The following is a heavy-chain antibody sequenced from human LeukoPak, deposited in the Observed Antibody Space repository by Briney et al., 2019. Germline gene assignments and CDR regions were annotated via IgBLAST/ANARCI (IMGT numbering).Heavy chain of an antibody. CDR1: VGSISKYY. CDR3: ARHHSSGYYFDY. V-gene: IGHV4-59*08. D-gene: IGHD3-22*01. J-gene: IGHJ4*02. CDR2: IYYSGST. Sequence: PSETLSLTCTVSVGSISKYYWSWIRQPPGKGLEWIGYIYYSGSTNYNPSLKSRVTILVDTSKNQFSVKLISVTTTDTAVYYCARHHSSGYYFDYWGQGTLVTVSS.